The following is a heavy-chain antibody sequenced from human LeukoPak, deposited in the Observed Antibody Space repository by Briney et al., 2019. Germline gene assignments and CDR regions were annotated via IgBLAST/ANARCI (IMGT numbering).Heavy chain of an antibody. Sequence: SETLSLTCTVSGGSISSYYWSWIRQPPGKGLEWIGYIYYSGSTNYNPSLKSRVAISVDTSKNQFSLKLSSVTAADTAVYYCARIYGDYVSDAFDIRGQGTMVTVSS. CDR1: GGSISSYY. V-gene: IGHV4-59*08. J-gene: IGHJ3*02. CDR2: IYYSGST. CDR3: ARIYGDYVSDAFDI. D-gene: IGHD4-17*01.